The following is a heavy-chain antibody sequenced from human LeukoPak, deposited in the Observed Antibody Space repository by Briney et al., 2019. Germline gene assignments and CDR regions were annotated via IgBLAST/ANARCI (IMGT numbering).Heavy chain of an antibody. CDR1: GFTFSGSA. V-gene: IGHV3-73*01. D-gene: IGHD1-26*01. J-gene: IGHJ4*02. Sequence: GGSLKLSCAASGFTFSGSAMHWVRQASGKGLEWVGRIRSKANSYATAYAASVKGRFTISRDDSENTAYLQMNSLKTEDTAVYYCTRLAGATSWGQGTLVTVSS. CDR3: TRLAGATS. CDR2: IRSKANSYAT.